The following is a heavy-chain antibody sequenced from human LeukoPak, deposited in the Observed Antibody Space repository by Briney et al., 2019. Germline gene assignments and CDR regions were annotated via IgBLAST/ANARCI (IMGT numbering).Heavy chain of an antibody. J-gene: IGHJ4*02. D-gene: IGHD3-3*01. V-gene: IGHV3-30*02. CDR3: AKPGPYYDFWSGYYGFDY. CDR2: IRYDGSNK. CDR1: GFTFSSYG. Sequence: PGGSLRLSCAASGFTFSSYGMHWVRQAPGKGLEWVAFIRYDGSNKYYADSVKGRFTISRDNSKNTLYLQMNSLRAEDTAVYYCAKPGPYYDFWSGYYGFDYWGQGTLVTVSS.